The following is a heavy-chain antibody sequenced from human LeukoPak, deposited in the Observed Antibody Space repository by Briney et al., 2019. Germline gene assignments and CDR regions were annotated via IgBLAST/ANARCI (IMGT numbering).Heavy chain of an antibody. D-gene: IGHD4-17*01. Sequence: GRSLRLSQAASRFTFSSYPMSWVRQAPAKGLEWVSANSGSGGSTYYADPVKGRFTISRDNSQNTLYLQMNSLRAEDTAVYYCARDYADYVGYFFFDYWGQGTLVTVSS. CDR3: ARDYADYVGYFFFDY. J-gene: IGHJ4*02. CDR2: NSGSGGST. CDR1: RFTFSSYP. V-gene: IGHV3-23*01.